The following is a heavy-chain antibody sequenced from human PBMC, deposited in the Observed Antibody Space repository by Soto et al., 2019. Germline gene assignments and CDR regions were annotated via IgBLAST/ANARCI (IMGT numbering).Heavy chain of an antibody. V-gene: IGHV4-39*07. CDR1: GGSLISSAYF. D-gene: IGHD5-18*01. J-gene: IGHJ6*02. Sequence: SETLSLTCTVSGGSLISSAYFWGWIRQPPGKGLEWLGNIYHSGSAYYNPSLESRITMSVDTSRNQFSLKLSSVTAADTAVYYCARGNLRGGYSYGYDPSTYYYGMDVWGQGTTVTVSS. CDR3: ARGNLRGGYSYGYDPSTYYYGMDV. CDR2: IYHSGSA.